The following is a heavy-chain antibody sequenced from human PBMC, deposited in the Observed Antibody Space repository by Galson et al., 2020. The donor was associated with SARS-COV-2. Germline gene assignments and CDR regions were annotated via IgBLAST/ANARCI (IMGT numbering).Heavy chain of an antibody. V-gene: IGHV3-30*03. J-gene: IGHJ4*02. CDR2: ISYDGSNK. CDR3: RGELAAAGLDY. D-gene: IGHD6-13*01. Sequence: LTCAASGFTFSSYGMHWVRQAPGKGLEWVAVISYDGSNKYYADSVKGRFTISRDNSKNTLYLQMNSLRAEDTAVYYCRGELAAAGLDYWGQGTLVTVSS. CDR1: GFTFSSYG.